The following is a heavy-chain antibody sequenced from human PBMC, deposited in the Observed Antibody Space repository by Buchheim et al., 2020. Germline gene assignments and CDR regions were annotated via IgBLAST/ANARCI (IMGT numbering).Heavy chain of an antibody. D-gene: IGHD6-19*01. CDR1: GYTFTGYY. V-gene: IGHV1-2*02. CDR3: ARVLSDQTPYSSGWYSKLEFQN. J-gene: IGHJ4*02. CDR2: INPNSGGT. Sequence: QVQLVQSGAEVKKPGASVKVSCKASGYTFTGYYMHWVRQAPGQGLEWMGWINPNSGGTNYAQKFQGRVTMTRDTSISTAYMELSRLRSDDTAVYYCARVLSDQTPYSSGWYSKLEFQNWGQGTL.